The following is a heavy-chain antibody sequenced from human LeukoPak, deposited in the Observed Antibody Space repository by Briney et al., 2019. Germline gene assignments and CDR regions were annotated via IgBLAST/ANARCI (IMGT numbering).Heavy chain of an antibody. CDR2: IRGDGGDT. V-gene: IGHV3-74*01. CDR3: AREADGFDI. Sequence: GGSLRLSCAASGFTFNSNWMHWVRQAPGKGLVWVSSIRGDGGDTSYVDSVKGRFAISRDNAKNTLYLQMNSLGAEDTAAYYCAREADGFDIWGQGTMVTVSS. J-gene: IGHJ3*02. CDR1: GFTFNSNW.